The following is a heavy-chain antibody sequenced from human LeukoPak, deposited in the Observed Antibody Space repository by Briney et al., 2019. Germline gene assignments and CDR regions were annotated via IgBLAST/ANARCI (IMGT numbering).Heavy chain of an antibody. Sequence: PGGSLRLSRAASGFTFSNYWMSWVRQAPGKGLEWVANIKRDGSEKYYVDSVKGRFTISRDNAKNSLYLQMNSLRAEDTAVYYCARDNVVAATWYYYYYYGMDVWGQGTTVTVSS. CDR3: ARDNVVAATWYYYYYYGMDV. CDR1: GFTFSNYW. D-gene: IGHD2-15*01. J-gene: IGHJ6*02. CDR2: IKRDGSEK. V-gene: IGHV3-7*01.